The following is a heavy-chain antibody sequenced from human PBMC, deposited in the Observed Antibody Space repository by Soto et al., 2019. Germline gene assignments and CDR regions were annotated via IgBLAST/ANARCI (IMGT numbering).Heavy chain of an antibody. CDR3: ARQEVRAAAALDWFDP. D-gene: IGHD6-13*01. V-gene: IGHV4-39*01. J-gene: IGHJ5*02. CDR1: GGSISSSSYY. CDR2: IYYSGST. Sequence: PSETLSLTCTVSGGSISSSSYYWGWIRQPPGKGLEWIGSIYYSGSTYYNPSLKSRVTISVDTSKNQFSLKLSSVTAADTAVYYCARQEVRAAAALDWFDPWGQGTLVTVSS.